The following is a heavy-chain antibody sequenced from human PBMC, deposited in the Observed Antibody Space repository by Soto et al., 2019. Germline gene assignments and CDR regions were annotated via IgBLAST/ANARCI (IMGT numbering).Heavy chain of an antibody. CDR1: ACSFTTSW. V-gene: IGHV5-51*01. J-gene: IGHJ6*02. CDR2: IYPGDSDT. Sequence: PGESLKISCKGSACSFTTSWIGWVRQMPGKGLEWMGTIYPGDSDTSYSPSFQGQVTISADKSISTAYLQWSSLKASDTAMYYCARFVFVMGSTYYGMDVWGQGTTVTVSS. CDR3: ARFVFVMGSTYYGMDV. D-gene: IGHD2-15*01.